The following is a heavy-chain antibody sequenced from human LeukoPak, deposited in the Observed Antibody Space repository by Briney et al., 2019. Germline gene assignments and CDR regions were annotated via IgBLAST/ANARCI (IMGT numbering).Heavy chain of an antibody. CDR1: GLLHRALI. D-gene: IGHD3-3*01. V-gene: IGHV3-72*01. CDR2: IRKKNGGNTT. CDR3: TGEGGEGDYTAFDL. Sequence: GGSLRLFCAASGLLHRALIVVWAPEPRGKGRVGIGHIRKKNGGNTTEYAASGKGRFVVSKDDSKDSVFLKMNSLETEDTAFYYCTGEGGEGDYTAFDLWGQGTMVTVSS. J-gene: IGHJ3*01.